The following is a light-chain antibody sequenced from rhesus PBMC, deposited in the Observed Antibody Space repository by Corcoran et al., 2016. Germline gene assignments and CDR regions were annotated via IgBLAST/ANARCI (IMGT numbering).Light chain of an antibody. CDR3: SSYAGSNTLSI. Sequence: QAARTQPRSVAGSPGQSVTSSCTGTSSDIGTYSYVSWYQQHPGTAPKLMIYEVIKRPSGVSDRFSGSKSGNTASLTNSGLQAEDEADYYCSSYAGSNTLSIFGAGTRLTVL. J-gene: IGLJ1*01. CDR2: EVI. V-gene: IGLV2-32*02. CDR1: SSDIGTYSY.